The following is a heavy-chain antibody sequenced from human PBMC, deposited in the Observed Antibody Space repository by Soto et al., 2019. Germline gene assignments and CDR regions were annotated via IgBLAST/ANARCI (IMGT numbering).Heavy chain of an antibody. D-gene: IGHD3-10*01. V-gene: IGHV3-33*01. CDR3: ARDPIHGSGVFDP. CDR1: GLTFRTYG. Sequence: GGSLRLSCPASGLTFRTYGMHWVRQAPGKGLEWVAFIWYDGINKKYTDSVKGRFTISRDNSKNTVYLEMNSLRVEDTAVYYCARDPIHGSGVFDPWGQGSLVTVSS. J-gene: IGHJ5*02. CDR2: IWYDGINK.